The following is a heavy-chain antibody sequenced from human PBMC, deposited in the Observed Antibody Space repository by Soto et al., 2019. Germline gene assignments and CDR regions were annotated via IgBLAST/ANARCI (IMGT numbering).Heavy chain of an antibody. CDR2: IYWNDDK. CDR1: GFSLSTSGLG. Sequence: GSVPTLVNPTQTLTLTCTFSGFSLSTSGLGVGWIRQPPGKALEWLALIYWNDDKRYSPSLKSRLTITKDTSKNQVVLTMTNMDPVDTATYYCAHQGYYYDSRGGAFDIWGQGTMVTVSS. CDR3: AHQGYYYDSRGGAFDI. D-gene: IGHD3-22*01. J-gene: IGHJ3*02. V-gene: IGHV2-5*01.